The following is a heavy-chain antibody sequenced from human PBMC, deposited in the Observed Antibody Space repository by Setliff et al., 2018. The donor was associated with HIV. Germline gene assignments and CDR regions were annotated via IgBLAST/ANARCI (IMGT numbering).Heavy chain of an antibody. Sequence: NPSETLSLTCAVYGGSFSGYYWSWIRQPPGKGLEWIGEINHSGSTNYNPSLKSRVTISVDTSKSQFSLKLSSVTAADTAVYYCARGRPFWGRLWWFDPWGQGTLVTVSS. V-gene: IGHV4-34*01. J-gene: IGHJ5*02. CDR1: GGSFSGYY. CDR2: INHSGST. D-gene: IGHD3-10*01. CDR3: ARGRPFWGRLWWFDP.